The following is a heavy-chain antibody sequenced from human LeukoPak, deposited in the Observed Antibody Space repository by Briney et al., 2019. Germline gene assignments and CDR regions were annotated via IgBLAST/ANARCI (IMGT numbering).Heavy chain of an antibody. CDR3: ARVPADIVVVPAAIWGEYYFDY. CDR1: GGSFSGYY. D-gene: IGHD2-2*02. J-gene: IGHJ4*02. V-gene: IGHV4-34*01. Sequence: SETLSLTCAVYGGSFSGYYWSWISQPPGKGLEWIGEINHSGSTNYNPSLKSRVTISVDTSKNQFSLKLSSVTAADTAVYYCARVPADIVVVPAAIWGEYYFDYWGQGTLVTVSS. CDR2: INHSGST.